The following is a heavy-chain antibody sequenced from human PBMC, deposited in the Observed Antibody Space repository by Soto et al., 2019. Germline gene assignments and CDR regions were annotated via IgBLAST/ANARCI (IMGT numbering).Heavy chain of an antibody. Sequence: EVQLVESGGGFVQPGGSLRLSCAATGFTFSNYWMHWVRQGPGKGLVWVSRISTDGSSTTYADSVKGRFTISRDNAKNTLYLQMNSLSAEDTAVYYCARETGSNHPFDYWGQGTLVTVSS. J-gene: IGHJ4*02. CDR3: ARETGSNHPFDY. V-gene: IGHV3-74*01. D-gene: IGHD2-2*01. CDR1: GFTFSNYW. CDR2: ISTDGSST.